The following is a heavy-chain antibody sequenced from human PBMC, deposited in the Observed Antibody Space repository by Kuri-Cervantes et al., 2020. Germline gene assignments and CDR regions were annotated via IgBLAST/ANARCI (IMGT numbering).Heavy chain of an antibody. V-gene: IGHV1-18*01. CDR1: GYTFTSYG. J-gene: IGHJ6*02. CDR3: ATPSMVRGVMEYYYYGMDV. Sequence: ASVKVSCKASGYTFTSYGISWVRQAPGQGLEWMGWISAYNGTTNYAQKLQGRVTMTTDTSTSTAYMELRSLRSDDTAVYYCATPSMVRGVMEYYYYGMDVWGQGTTVTVSS. D-gene: IGHD3-10*01. CDR2: ISAYNGTT.